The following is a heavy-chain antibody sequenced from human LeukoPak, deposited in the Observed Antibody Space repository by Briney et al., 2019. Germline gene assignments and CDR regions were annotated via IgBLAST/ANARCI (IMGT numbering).Heavy chain of an antibody. CDR3: ARIRAAAGYYYYGMDV. V-gene: IGHV2-70*01. CDR2: IDWDDDK. D-gene: IGHD6-13*01. J-gene: IGHJ6*04. CDR1: GFSLSTSGMC. Sequence: SGPALVKPTQTLTLTCTFSGFSLSTSGMCVSWIRQPPGKALEWLALIDWDDDKYYSTSLKTRLTISKDTSKNQVVLIMTNMDPVDTATYYCARIRAAAGYYYYGMDVWGKGTTVTVSS.